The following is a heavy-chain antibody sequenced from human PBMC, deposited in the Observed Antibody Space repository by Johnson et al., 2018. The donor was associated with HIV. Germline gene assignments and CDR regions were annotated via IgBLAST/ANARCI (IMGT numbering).Heavy chain of an antibody. CDR3: ARGGAFHAFDI. CDR2: INWNGGSI. V-gene: IGHV3-20*04. J-gene: IGHJ3*02. CDR1: GFTFDDYG. D-gene: IGHD3-3*02. Sequence: MQLVESGGGVVRPGGSLRLSCAASGFTFDDYGMSWVRQAPGKGLEWVSGINWNGGSIGYGDAVKGRFTISRDNAKNSLYLQMNSLRAEDTALYFCARGGAFHAFDIWGHGTTVTVSS.